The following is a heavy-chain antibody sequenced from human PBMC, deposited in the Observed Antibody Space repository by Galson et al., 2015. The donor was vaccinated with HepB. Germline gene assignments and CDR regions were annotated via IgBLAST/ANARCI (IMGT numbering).Heavy chain of an antibody. V-gene: IGHV1-46*01. Sequence: SVKVSCKVSGYTLTELSMHWVRQAPGQGLEWMGIINPSGGSTSYAQKFQGRVTMTRDTSTSTVYMELSSLRSEDTAVYYCARVKQQLVLDYWGQGTLVTVSS. CDR1: GYTLTELS. CDR2: INPSGGST. CDR3: ARVKQQLVLDY. J-gene: IGHJ4*02. D-gene: IGHD6-13*01.